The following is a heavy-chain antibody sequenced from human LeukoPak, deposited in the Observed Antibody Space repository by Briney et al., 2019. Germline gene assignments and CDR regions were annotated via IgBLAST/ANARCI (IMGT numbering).Heavy chain of an antibody. CDR3: ARHLSDITSSPNY. D-gene: IGHD2-2*01. J-gene: IGHJ4*02. Sequence: GGSLRLSCVASGLPIADFAMHWVRQAPGKGLEWVSLISGDGVSTFYADSVKGRFSISRDSSKNSLYLEMNSLRTEDAAMYYCARHLSDITSSPNYWGPGTLVTVSS. V-gene: IGHV3-43*02. CDR2: ISGDGVST. CDR1: GLPIADFA.